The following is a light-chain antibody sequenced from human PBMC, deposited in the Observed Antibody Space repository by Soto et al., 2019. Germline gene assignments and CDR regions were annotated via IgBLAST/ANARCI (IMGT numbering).Light chain of an antibody. CDR1: QSVSNNY. V-gene: IGKV3-11*01. J-gene: IGKJ4*01. CDR3: QHRSNWPLT. CDR2: DAS. Sequence: EIVLTQSPGTLSLSPGERATLSCRASQSVSNNYLAWYQQKPGQAPGLLIYDASNRATGIPARFSGSGSGTDFTLTISSLEPEDFAVYYCQHRSNWPLTFGGGTKVEIK.